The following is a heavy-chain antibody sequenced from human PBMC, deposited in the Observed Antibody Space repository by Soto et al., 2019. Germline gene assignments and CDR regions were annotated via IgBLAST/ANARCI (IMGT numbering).Heavy chain of an antibody. Sequence: PSETLSLTCAVSGGSISSGGYSWSWIRQPPGKGLEWIGYIYYSGSTYYNPSLKSRVTISVDTSKNQFSLKLSSVTAADTAVYYCARSTTGTTGPSALRYWGQGTLVTVSS. J-gene: IGHJ4*02. CDR2: IYYSGST. CDR1: GGSISSGGYS. V-gene: IGHV4-30-2*03. CDR3: ARSTTGTTGPSALRY. D-gene: IGHD1-1*01.